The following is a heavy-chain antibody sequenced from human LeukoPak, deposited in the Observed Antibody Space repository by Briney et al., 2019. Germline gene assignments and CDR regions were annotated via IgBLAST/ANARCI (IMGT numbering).Heavy chain of an antibody. V-gene: IGHV1-2*02. Sequence: ASVKVSCKASGYTFTGYYMHWVRQAPGQGLEWMGWINPNSGGTNYAQKFQGRVTMTRDTSISTAYMELSRLRSDDTAVYYCARNCEIVVVPAAIHPFVSGMDVWGQGTTVTVSS. CDR1: GYTFTGYY. D-gene: IGHD2-2*01. CDR3: ARNCEIVVVPAAIHPFVSGMDV. CDR2: INPNSGGT. J-gene: IGHJ6*02.